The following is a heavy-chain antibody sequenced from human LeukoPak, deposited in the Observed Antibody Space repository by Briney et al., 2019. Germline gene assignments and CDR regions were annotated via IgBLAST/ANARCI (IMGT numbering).Heavy chain of an antibody. V-gene: IGHV4-61*02. CDR3: AREEKTHYFDY. J-gene: IGHJ4*02. Sequence: SETLSLTCTVSGGSISSGSYYWSWIRQPAGKGLEWIGRIYTSGSTNYNPSLKSRVTISVDTSKNQFSLKLSSVTAADTAVYYCAREEKTHYFDYWGQGTLVTVSS. CDR2: IYTSGST. CDR1: GGSISSGSYY.